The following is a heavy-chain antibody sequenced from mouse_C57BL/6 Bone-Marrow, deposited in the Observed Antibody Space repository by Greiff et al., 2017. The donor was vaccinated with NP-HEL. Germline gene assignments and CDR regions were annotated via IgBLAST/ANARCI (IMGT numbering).Heavy chain of an antibody. CDR2: IDPSDSET. CDR1: GYTFTSYW. D-gene: IGHD1-1*01. Sequence: QVQLQQPGAELVRPGSSVKLSCKASGYTFTSYWMHWVKQRPIQGLEWIGNIDPSDSETHYNQKFKGKATLTVDKSSSTAYMQLSSLTSEDSAVFYYARRIPVSSYAMDYWGQGTSVTVSS. CDR3: ARRIPVSSYAMDY. V-gene: IGHV1-52*01. J-gene: IGHJ4*01.